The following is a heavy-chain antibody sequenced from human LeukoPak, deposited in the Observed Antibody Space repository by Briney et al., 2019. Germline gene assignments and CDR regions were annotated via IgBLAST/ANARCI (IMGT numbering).Heavy chain of an antibody. CDR3: ARHEDMVRGYFDY. V-gene: IGHV4-39*01. Sequence: SETLSLTCTVSGGSISSSSYYWGWIRQPPGKGLEWIGSIYYSGSTYYNPSLKSRVTISVDTSKNQFSLKLSSVTAADTAVYYCARHEDMVRGYFDYWGQGTLVTVSS. D-gene: IGHD4-23*01. CDR1: GGSISSSSYY. J-gene: IGHJ4*02. CDR2: IYYSGST.